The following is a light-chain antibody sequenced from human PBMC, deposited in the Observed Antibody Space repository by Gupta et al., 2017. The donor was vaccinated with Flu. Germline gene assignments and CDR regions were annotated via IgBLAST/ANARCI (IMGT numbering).Light chain of an antibody. CDR2: DDN. CDR3: QAWDDNSNNHCV. Sequence: TTIISCGGSNIGVTSVHCYQQHPGPAPNVLLYDDNDRHSGVPERCSGSNSATAATLTITRVEAGEEADYYCQAWDDNSNNHCVFGGGTKLTVL. V-gene: IGLV3-21*02. CDR1: NIGVTS. J-gene: IGLJ3*02.